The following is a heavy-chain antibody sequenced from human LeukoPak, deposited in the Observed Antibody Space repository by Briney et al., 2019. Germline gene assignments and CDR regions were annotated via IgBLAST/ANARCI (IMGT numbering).Heavy chain of an antibody. CDR3: ARDLGDSSSPPFAFDI. CDR2: IKQDGSEK. V-gene: IGHV3-7*01. D-gene: IGHD6-6*01. CDR1: GFTFSSYW. J-gene: IGHJ3*02. Sequence: KPGGSLRLSCAASGFTFSSYWMSWVRQAPGKGLEGVANIKQDGSEKYYVDSVKGRFTISRDNAKNSLYLQMNSLRAEDTAVYYCARDLGDSSSPPFAFDIWGQGTSVTVSS.